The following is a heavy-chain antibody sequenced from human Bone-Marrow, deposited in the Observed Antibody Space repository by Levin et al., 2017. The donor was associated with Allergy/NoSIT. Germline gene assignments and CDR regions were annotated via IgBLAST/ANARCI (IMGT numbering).Heavy chain of an antibody. CDR1: GFTSSSYA. J-gene: IGHJ1*01. CDR2: ISGSGGRT. Sequence: GESLKISCAASGFTSSSYAMSWVRQAPGKGLEWVSVISGSGGRTYYADSVKGRFTISRDNSKNTLYLQMNSLRAEDTAVYYCAATMVPAATDVAEYFQHWGQGTLVTVSS. D-gene: IGHD2-2*01. CDR3: AATMVPAATDVAEYFQH. V-gene: IGHV3-23*01.